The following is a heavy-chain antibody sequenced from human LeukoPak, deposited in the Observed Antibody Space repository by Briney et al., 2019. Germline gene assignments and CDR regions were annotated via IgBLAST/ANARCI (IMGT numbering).Heavy chain of an antibody. CDR1: GFAFSGYA. J-gene: IGHJ6*03. CDR3: ARQGTSLDYYFLYMDV. V-gene: IGHV3-23*01. CDR2: IGARGDVT. Sequence: GGSLRLSCTVSGFAFSGYAMSWVRQAPGKGPEWVSSIGARGDVTYSADSVKGRFTISRDSSGSTLYLQMNSLRADDTAVYYCARQGTSLDYYFLYMDVWGKGTTVTVS.